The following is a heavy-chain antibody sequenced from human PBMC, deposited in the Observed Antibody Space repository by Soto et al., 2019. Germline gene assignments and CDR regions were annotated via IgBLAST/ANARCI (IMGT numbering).Heavy chain of an antibody. CDR1: GYTFTSNS. CDR2: INVYNGNT. CDR3: ARESPRGIAVAGTDY. Sequence: GASVKVSCKASGYTFTSNSIGWVRQAPGQGLEWMGWINVYNGNTKYAQQLQGRVTLTTDTSTSTAYMELSSLGSEDTAVYYCARESPRGIAVAGTDYWGQGTLVTVSS. J-gene: IGHJ4*02. V-gene: IGHV1-18*04. D-gene: IGHD6-19*01.